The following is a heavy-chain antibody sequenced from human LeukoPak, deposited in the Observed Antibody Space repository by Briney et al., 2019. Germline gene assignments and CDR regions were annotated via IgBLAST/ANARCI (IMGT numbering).Heavy chain of an antibody. J-gene: IGHJ4*02. Sequence: ASVKVSCKASGYTFTGYYIHWVRQAPGQGLEWMGWINPNSGGTNFVQEFQGRVTMTRDTSISTAYMELSRLRSDDTAVYYCARGKGAISGWRISPFDYWGQGTLVTVSS. CDR1: GYTFTGYY. D-gene: IGHD6-19*01. CDR3: ARGKGAISGWRISPFDY. CDR2: INPNSGGT. V-gene: IGHV1-2*02.